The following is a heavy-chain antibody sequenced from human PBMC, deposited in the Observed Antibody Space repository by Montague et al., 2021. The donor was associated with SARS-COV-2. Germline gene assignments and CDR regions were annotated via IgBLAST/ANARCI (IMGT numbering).Heavy chain of an antibody. D-gene: IGHD3-16*01. CDR3: ARHRDNLGSLNWFAP. CDR1: AGAFRDTDYF. Sequence: SETLSLTCTVSAGAFRDTDYFWGWIRQPPGKGLEWIGSIYYSGTTXHNPSLKSRVTISVDTSKNQFSLKLSSVTAADTAVYFCARHRDNLGSLNWFAPWGQGTLVTVSS. J-gene: IGHJ5*02. CDR2: IYYSGTT. V-gene: IGHV4-39*01.